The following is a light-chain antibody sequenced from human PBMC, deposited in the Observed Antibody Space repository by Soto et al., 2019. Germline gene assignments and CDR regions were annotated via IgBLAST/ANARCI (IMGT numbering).Light chain of an antibody. CDR2: KAS. J-gene: IGKJ1*01. Sequence: DIKMTQSPSTLSASGGDRVTITCRASQSSSSWLAWYPQKSGQAPKLLISKASSLERGVPSRFSGSGSGTEFTLTISSLQPDDFATYYCQQDNSYWTFGQGTKVEIK. V-gene: IGKV1-5*03. CDR3: QQDNSYWT. CDR1: QSSSSW.